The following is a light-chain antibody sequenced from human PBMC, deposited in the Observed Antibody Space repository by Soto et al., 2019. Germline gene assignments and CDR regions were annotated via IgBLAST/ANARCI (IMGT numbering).Light chain of an antibody. J-gene: IGKJ4*01. CDR1: QSVSSSY. CDR3: QQYGSSTLT. CDR2: CAS. V-gene: IGKV3-20*01. Sequence: EIVLTQSPGTLSLSPGERATLSCRASQSVSSSYLAWYQQKPGQSPRLLIYCASSSATGIPERFSGSGSGTDFTLTISRLEPEDFAVYYCQQYGSSTLTFGGGTKVEIK.